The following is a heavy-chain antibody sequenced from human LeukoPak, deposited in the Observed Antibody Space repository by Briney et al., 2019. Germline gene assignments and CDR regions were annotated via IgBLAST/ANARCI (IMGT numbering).Heavy chain of an antibody. V-gene: IGHV3-23*01. CDR1: GFTFSSYA. J-gene: IGHJ4*02. CDR3: AKDRGTLMVVRTFAS. CDR2: VSGSGSST. Sequence: GGSLRLSCAASGFTFSSYAMSWVRQAPRKGLEWVSVVSGSGSSTDYADSVKGRFTISRDNSKNTLYLQMKSLRAEDTAVYYCAKDRGTLMVVRTFASWGQGTLVTVSS. D-gene: IGHD3-22*01.